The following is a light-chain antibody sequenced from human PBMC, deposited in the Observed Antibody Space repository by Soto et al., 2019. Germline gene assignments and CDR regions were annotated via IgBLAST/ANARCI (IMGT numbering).Light chain of an antibody. J-gene: IGKJ4*01. Sequence: DIQMTQTPASLSASVVDRVTITCQASQGIVNYLNWYQQKPGKAPKLLIYDASVLERGVPSRFSGSGSGTDFTFTITSLQPEDIATYYCQQYDSLPLTFGGGTKVDIK. CDR2: DAS. CDR3: QQYDSLPLT. CDR1: QGIVNY. V-gene: IGKV1-33*01.